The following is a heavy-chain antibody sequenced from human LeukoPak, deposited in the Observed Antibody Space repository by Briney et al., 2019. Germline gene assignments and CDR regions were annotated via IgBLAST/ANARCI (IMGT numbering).Heavy chain of an antibody. D-gene: IGHD5-12*01. V-gene: IGHV5-51*01. Sequence: GESLKISCQGSGYSFATYWIGWVRQLPGKGLEWMGIIHPGDSDTRYSPSFQGQVTISADKSISTAYLQWSSLKASDTAMYYCARRHSGYDGAFYYFDFWGQGTLITVSS. J-gene: IGHJ4*02. CDR3: ARRHSGYDGAFYYFDF. CDR2: IHPGDSDT. CDR1: GYSFATYW.